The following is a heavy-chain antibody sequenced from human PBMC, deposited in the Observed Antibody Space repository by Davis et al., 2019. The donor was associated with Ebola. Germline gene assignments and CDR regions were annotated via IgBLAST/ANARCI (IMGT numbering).Heavy chain of an antibody. CDR1: GYSFTSYW. CDR3: ARFLTKRRPVAGGFDY. J-gene: IGHJ4*02. V-gene: IGHV5-51*01. Sequence: KVSCKGSGYSFTSYWIGWVRQMPGKGLEWMGIIYPGDSDTRYSPSFQGQVTISADKSISTAYLQWSSLKASDTAMYYCARFLTKRRPVAGGFDYWGQGTLVTVSS. D-gene: IGHD6-19*01. CDR2: IYPGDSDT.